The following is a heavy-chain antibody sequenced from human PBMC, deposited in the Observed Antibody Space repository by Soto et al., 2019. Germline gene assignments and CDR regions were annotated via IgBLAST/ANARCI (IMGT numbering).Heavy chain of an antibody. CDR2: IYYSGST. CDR1: GGSVSSGSYY. V-gene: IGHV4-61*01. D-gene: IGHD6-19*01. Sequence: QVQLQESGPGLVKPSETLSLTCTVSGGSVSSGSYYWSWIRQPPGKGLEWIGYIYYSGSTNYNPSLKSRVTISVDTSKNQFSLKLSSVTAADTAVYYCASGGWYPHWGQGTLVTVSS. J-gene: IGHJ4*02. CDR3: ASGGWYPH.